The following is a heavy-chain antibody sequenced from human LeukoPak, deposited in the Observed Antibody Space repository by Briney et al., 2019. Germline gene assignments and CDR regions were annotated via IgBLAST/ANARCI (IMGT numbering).Heavy chain of an antibody. J-gene: IGHJ4*02. CDR1: GGTFSSYA. Sequence: SVKVSCKASGGTFSSYAISWVRQAPGQGLEWMGGIIPIFGTANYAQKFQGRVTITTDESTSTAYMELSSLRSEDTAVYYCARGRDIVVVPAVDLDYWGQGTLVTVSS. D-gene: IGHD2-2*01. V-gene: IGHV1-69*05. CDR3: ARGRDIVVVPAVDLDY. CDR2: IIPIFGTA.